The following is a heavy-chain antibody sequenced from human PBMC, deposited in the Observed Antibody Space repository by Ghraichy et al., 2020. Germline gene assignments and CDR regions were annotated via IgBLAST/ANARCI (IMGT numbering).Heavy chain of an antibody. CDR3: ARASRRGWYGLLKGWFDP. CDR2: IWFDGTNK. V-gene: IGHV3-33*01. Sequence: GGSLRLSCAASGFSVSPHGMHWVRQAPGKGLEWVAVIWFDGTNKYYADSVQGRFTISRDNSKNAVYLQMNSLRAEDTAVYYCARASRRGWYGLLKGWFDPWGQGTLVTVSS. CDR1: GFSVSPHG. J-gene: IGHJ5*02. D-gene: IGHD6-19*01.